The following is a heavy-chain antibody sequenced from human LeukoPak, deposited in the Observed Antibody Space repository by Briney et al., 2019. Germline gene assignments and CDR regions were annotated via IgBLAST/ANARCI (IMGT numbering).Heavy chain of an antibody. CDR3: ARGQYLCYDSRDCIGMDV. Sequence: QTGGSLRLSCAASGFTFSTYSMNWVRQAPGKGLEWVSYISSSGSTIYYADSVKGRFTISRDNAKNSLYLQMNSLRAEDTAVYYCARGQYLCYDSRDCIGMDVWGQGTTVTVSS. CDR2: ISSSGSTI. D-gene: IGHD3-22*01. J-gene: IGHJ6*02. CDR1: GFTFSTYS. V-gene: IGHV3-48*01.